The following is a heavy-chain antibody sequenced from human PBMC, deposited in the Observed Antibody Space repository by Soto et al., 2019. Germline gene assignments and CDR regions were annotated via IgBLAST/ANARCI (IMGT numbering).Heavy chain of an antibody. V-gene: IGHV3-23*01. J-gene: IGHJ6*02. CDR3: AKSPGVIVGYNSVYYGMDV. CDR1: GLTFSTYA. CDR2: IGGSGTGGRT. Sequence: EVHLLESGGDLVQPGGSLRLSCTASGLTFSTYAMSWVRQAPGKGLEWVSAIGGSGTGGRTYYADSVKGRFTISRDNSKHTVYLPMSVLRADDSAVYYCAKSPGVIVGYNSVYYGMDVWGQGTTVTVSS. D-gene: IGHD5-12*01.